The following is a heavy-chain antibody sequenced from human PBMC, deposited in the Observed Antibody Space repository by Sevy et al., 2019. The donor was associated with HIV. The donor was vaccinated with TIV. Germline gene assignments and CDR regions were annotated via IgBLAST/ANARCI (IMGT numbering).Heavy chain of an antibody. CDR3: ARDRMIFGGQGGMDV. Sequence: ASVRVSCKASGYSFTAYYMHWVRQAPGHGLEWMGWINPNSGDTEYAQKFQGRVTMTTDTSINTAYMELSRLRSDETAVFYCARDRMIFGGQGGMDVWGQGTKVTVSS. CDR2: INPNSGDT. CDR1: GYSFTAYY. D-gene: IGHD3-3*01. J-gene: IGHJ6*02. V-gene: IGHV1-2*02.